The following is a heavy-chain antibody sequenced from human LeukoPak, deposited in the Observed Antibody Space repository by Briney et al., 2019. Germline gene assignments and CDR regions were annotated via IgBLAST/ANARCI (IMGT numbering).Heavy chain of an antibody. CDR2: ISAYNGNT. CDR1: GYTFTSYG. CDR3: ARSATMIVVVMPFDY. V-gene: IGHV1-18*01. J-gene: IGHJ4*02. D-gene: IGHD3-22*01. Sequence: ASVKVSCKASGYTFTSYGISWARQAPGQGLEWMGWISAYNGNTNYAQKLQGRVTMTTDTSTSTAYMELRSLRSDDTAVYYCARSATMIVVVMPFDYWGQGTLVTVSS.